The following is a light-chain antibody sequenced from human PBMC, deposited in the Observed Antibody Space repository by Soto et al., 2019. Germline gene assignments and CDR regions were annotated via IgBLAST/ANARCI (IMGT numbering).Light chain of an antibody. V-gene: IGKV3-15*01. CDR1: QSVSSN. CDR2: GAS. J-gene: IGKJ1*01. Sequence: EIVMTQSPATLSVSPGERATLSCRASQSVSSNLAWFQQKPGQAPRLLIYGASTRDTGIPARFSGSGSGTEFTLTISXXXXXXXAVYHCQQYNKWTPTFGQGTKV. CDR3: QQYNKWTPT.